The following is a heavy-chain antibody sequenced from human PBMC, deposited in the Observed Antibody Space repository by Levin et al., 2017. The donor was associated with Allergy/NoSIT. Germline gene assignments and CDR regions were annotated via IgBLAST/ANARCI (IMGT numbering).Heavy chain of an antibody. J-gene: IGHJ3*02. D-gene: IGHD4-17*01. Sequence: PGGSLRLSCAASGFTFSSYSMNWVRQAPGKGLEWVSSISSSSSYIYYADSVKGRFTISRDNAKNSLYLQMNSLRAEDTAVYYCASLASPHYDYGDYGSPNDAFDIWGQGTMVTVSS. CDR2: ISSSSSYI. CDR1: GFTFSSYS. CDR3: ASLASPHYDYGDYGSPNDAFDI. V-gene: IGHV3-21*01.